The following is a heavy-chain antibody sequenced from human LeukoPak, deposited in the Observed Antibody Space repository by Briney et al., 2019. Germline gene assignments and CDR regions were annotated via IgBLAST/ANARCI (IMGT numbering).Heavy chain of an antibody. CDR1: VDSNSRYY. J-gene: IGHJ4*02. D-gene: IGHD3-3*01. CDR2: IYYSGST. Sequence: PSETLSLTCTVCVDSNSRYYWIWMRQPPGEGLEWIGFIYYSGSTNQNPSLKSRVTMSVDTSKNQFILKLSSVTAADTAVYYCARGGEYYDFWSGWRYSYYFDYWGQGTLVTVSS. V-gene: IGHV4-59*01. CDR3: ARGGEYYDFWSGWRYSYYFDY.